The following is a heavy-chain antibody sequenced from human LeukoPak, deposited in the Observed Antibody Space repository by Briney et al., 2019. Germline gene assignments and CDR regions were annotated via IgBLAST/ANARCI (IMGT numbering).Heavy chain of an antibody. CDR3: ARDYGIAAAGTGLDY. D-gene: IGHD6-13*01. V-gene: IGHV3-33*01. J-gene: IGHJ4*02. CDR2: IWYDGSDK. Sequence: GRSLRLSCAASGFTFSNYGMHWVRQAPGKGLEWVAVIWYDGSDKYYVDSVKGRFTISRDNSKNTLYLQMNSLRAEDTAVYYCARDYGIAAAGTGLDYWGRGTLVTVSS. CDR1: GFTFSNYG.